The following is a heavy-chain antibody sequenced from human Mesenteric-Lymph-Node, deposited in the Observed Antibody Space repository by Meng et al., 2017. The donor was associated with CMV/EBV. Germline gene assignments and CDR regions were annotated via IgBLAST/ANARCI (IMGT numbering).Heavy chain of an antibody. CDR1: GFTFSSHW. V-gene: IGHV3-74*03. CDR2: IDNDGGST. J-gene: IGHJ3*01. CDR3: EKDGGYDFAFDV. D-gene: IGHD5-12*01. Sequence: LSLTCAASGFTFSSHWMHWVRQAPGKGLVWVSRIDNDGGSTTYADSVKGRFTVSRDNARNTLFLQMNSLRVEDTAVYYCEKDGGYDFAFDVWGQGTMVTVSS.